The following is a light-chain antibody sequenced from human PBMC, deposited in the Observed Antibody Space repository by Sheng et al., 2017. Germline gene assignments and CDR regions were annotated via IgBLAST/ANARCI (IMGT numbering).Light chain of an antibody. CDR2: GAS. V-gene: IGKV3-15*01. J-gene: IGKJ2*01. Sequence: PGERATLSCRASQNIGSNVAWYRQTPGQPPRLLISGASSRATGVADRLSGSGSGTEFTLTISSLQSEDFAVYYCQHYNTWPYTFGQGTKLEIK. CDR3: QHYNTWPYT. CDR1: QNIGSN.